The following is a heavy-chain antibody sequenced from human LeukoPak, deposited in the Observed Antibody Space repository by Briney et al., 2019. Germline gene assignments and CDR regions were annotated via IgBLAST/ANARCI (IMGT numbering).Heavy chain of an antibody. V-gene: IGHV3-9*01. CDR3: ARDRVPSGFVPAAKEGAFDI. J-gene: IGHJ3*02. D-gene: IGHD2-2*01. CDR1: GFTFSSYW. CDR2: ISWNSGSI. Sequence: GGSLRLSCAASGFTFSSYWMSWVRQAPGKGLEWVSGISWNSGSIGYADSVKGRFTISRDNAKNSLYLQMNSLRAEDTAVYYCARDRVPSGFVPAAKEGAFDIWGQGTMVTVSS.